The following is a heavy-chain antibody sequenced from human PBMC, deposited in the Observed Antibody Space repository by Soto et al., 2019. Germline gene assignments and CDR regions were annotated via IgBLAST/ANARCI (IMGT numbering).Heavy chain of an antibody. V-gene: IGHV1-18*01. J-gene: IGHJ6*02. CDR2: ISAYNGNT. D-gene: IGHD3-3*01. CDR1: GYTFTSYG. Sequence: QVQLVQSGAEVKKPGASVKVSCKASGYTFTSYGISWVRQAPGQGLEWMGWISAYNGNTYYAQKLQGRVTMTTDTPTSTAYRELRSLRSDDTAVYYCARDTPYDFWSGYLTAGPEDYYYGMDVWGQGTTVTVSS. CDR3: ARDTPYDFWSGYLTAGPEDYYYGMDV.